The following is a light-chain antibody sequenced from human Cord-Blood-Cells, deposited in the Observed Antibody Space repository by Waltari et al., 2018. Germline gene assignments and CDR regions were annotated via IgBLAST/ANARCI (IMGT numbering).Light chain of an antibody. Sequence: EIVLTQSPATLPKSQGARATLLCRASESVSSYLTWYQQKPGQAPRLLIYDASNRATGIPARFSGSGSRTDFTITISSLEPEDCAVYYCQQRSNWPPYTFGQGTKLEIK. V-gene: IGKV3-11*01. J-gene: IGKJ2*01. CDR3: QQRSNWPPYT. CDR1: ESVSSY. CDR2: DAS.